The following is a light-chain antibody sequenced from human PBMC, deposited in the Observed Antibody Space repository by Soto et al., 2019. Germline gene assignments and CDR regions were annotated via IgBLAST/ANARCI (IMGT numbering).Light chain of an antibody. J-gene: IGLJ3*02. CDR2: SND. V-gene: IGLV1-44*01. CDR1: SSNIGSNT. Sequence: QSVLTQPPSVSGTPGQRVTISCSGSSSNIGSNTVSWYQQLPGTAPKLLIYSNDQQPSGVPDRFSDSKSGTSDSLVISGLQSEDEADYYCAAWDDSLNGPVFGGGTKLTVL. CDR3: AAWDDSLNGPV.